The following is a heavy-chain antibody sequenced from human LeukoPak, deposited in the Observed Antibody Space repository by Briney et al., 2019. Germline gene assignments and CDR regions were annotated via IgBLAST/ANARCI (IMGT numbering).Heavy chain of an antibody. CDR2: ISTTSRYI. D-gene: IGHD3-10*01. J-gene: IGHJ4*02. CDR3: ARCYASGSYGIDY. V-gene: IGHV3-21*01. Sequence: GGSLRLSCAASGFTFGSYSMNWVRQVPGRGLQWVSSISTTSRYIYYADSVKGRFTVSRDNAKNSLSLQMNSLGAEDTAVYHCARCYASGSYGIDYWGQGTRVTVSS. CDR1: GFTFGSYS.